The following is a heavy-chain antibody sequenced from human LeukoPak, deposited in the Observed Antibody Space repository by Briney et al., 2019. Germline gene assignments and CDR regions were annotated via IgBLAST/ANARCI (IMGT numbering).Heavy chain of an antibody. CDR2: ISGSGGST. D-gene: IGHD3-10*01. CDR3: ARGPLYYGSGNTYFDY. V-gene: IGHV3-23*01. J-gene: IGHJ4*02. CDR1: GFTFSSYA. Sequence: PGGSLRLSCAASGFTFSSYAVSWVRQAPGKGLEWVSAISGSGGSTYYADSVKGRFTISRDNSKNTLYLQMNSLRAEDTAVYYCARGPLYYGSGNTYFDYWGQGTLVTVSS.